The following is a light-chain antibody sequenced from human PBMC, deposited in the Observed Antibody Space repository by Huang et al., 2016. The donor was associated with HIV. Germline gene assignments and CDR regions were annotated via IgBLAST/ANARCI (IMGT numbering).Light chain of an antibody. CDR1: QGISSY. V-gene: IGKV1-9*01. CDR2: AAS. CDR3: QQVNNYPWT. J-gene: IGKJ1*01. Sequence: IQLTQSPSSLSASVGDRVTITCRASQGISSYLAWYQQRPGKAPKLLIYAASTLQTGVPSRFSGSGSGTAVTLTINSLQPEDFATYYCQQVNNYPWTFGQGTKVEIK.